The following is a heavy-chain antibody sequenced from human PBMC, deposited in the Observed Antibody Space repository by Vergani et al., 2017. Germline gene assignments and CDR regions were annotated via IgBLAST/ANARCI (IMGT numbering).Heavy chain of an antibody. CDR3: ARERSGVETTFYYYYXMDV. J-gene: IGHJ6*03. V-gene: IGHV3-48*03. CDR1: GFTFSSFE. D-gene: IGHD3-10*01. CDR2: ISSSGRTI. Sequence: EVQLVESGGGLVQPGGSLRLSCAASGFTFSSFEMNWVRQAPGKGLEWLSYISSSGRTIYYADSVKGRFTISRDNAKNSLYLQMNSLRAEDTAVYYCARERSGVETTFYYYYXMDVWGKGTTVTVSS.